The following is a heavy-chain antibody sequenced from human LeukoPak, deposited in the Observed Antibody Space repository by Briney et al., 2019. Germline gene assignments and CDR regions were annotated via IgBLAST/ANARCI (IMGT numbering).Heavy chain of an antibody. CDR1: GGTFSSYA. Sequence: SVKVSCKASGGTFSSYAISWVRQAPGQGLEWMGGIIPIFGTASYAQKFQGRVTITADESTSTAYMELSSLRSEDTAVYYCARDIPPHVRNWFDPWGQGTLVTVSS. D-gene: IGHD2-21*01. CDR3: ARDIPPHVRNWFDP. V-gene: IGHV1-69*13. CDR2: IIPIFGTA. J-gene: IGHJ5*02.